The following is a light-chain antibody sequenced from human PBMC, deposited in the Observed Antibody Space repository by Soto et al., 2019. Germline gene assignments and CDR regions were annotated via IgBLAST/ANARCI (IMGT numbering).Light chain of an antibody. CDR3: FSFTTDWTHV. J-gene: IGLJ1*01. V-gene: IGLV2-14*01. CDR1: SSDIGAYNY. Sequence: QSVLTQPASVSGSPGQSITISCTGSSSDIGAYNYVSWVQQYPGKAPKLIISEVSNRPSGVSNRFAGSKSGTAASLTISGLQTEDEADYFCFSFTTDWTHVFGTGTKGTVL. CDR2: EVS.